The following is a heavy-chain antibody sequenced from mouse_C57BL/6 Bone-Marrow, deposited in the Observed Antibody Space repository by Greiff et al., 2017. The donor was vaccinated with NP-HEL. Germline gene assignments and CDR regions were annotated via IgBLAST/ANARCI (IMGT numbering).Heavy chain of an antibody. CDR1: GYTFTSYW. Sequence: QVQLQQPGAELVMPGASVKLSCKASGYTFTSYWMPWVKQRPGQGLEWIGEIDPSDSYTNYNQKLKGKSTLTVAKSSSTAYMQLSSLTSEDSAVYYCARGGWSYAMDYWGQGTSVTVSS. CDR3: ARGGWSYAMDY. CDR2: IDPSDSYT. D-gene: IGHD3-2*02. J-gene: IGHJ4*01. V-gene: IGHV1-69*01.